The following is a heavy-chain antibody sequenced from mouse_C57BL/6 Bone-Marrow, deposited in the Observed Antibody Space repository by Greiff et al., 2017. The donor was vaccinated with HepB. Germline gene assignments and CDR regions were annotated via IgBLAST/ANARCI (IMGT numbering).Heavy chain of an antibody. CDR1: GYTFTGYW. D-gene: IGHD1-1*01. CDR3: AREGLITTVVASYYYAMDY. J-gene: IGHJ4*01. CDR2: ILPGSGST. Sequence: QVQLKESGAELMKPGASVKLSCKATGYTFTGYWIEWVKQRPGHGLEWIGEILPGSGSTNYNEKFKGKATFTADTSSNTAYMQLSSLTTEDSAIYNCAREGLITTVVASYYYAMDYWGQGTSVTVSS. V-gene: IGHV1-9*01.